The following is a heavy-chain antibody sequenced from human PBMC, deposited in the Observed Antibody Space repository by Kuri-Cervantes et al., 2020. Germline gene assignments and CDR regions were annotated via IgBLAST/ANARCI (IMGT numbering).Heavy chain of an antibody. J-gene: IGHJ4*02. D-gene: IGHD1-26*01. Sequence: GGSLRLSCAASGFTFSSYSMNWVRQAPGKGLEWVSYISSSSSTIYYADSVEGRFTISRDNAKNSLYLQMNSLRDEDTAVYYCAREGPPSSGSCFDYWGQGTLVTVSS. CDR3: AREGPPSSGSCFDY. CDR1: GFTFSSYS. CDR2: ISSSSSTI. V-gene: IGHV3-48*02.